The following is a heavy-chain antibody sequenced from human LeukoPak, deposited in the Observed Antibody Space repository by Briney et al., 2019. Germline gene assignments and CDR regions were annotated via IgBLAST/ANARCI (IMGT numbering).Heavy chain of an antibody. J-gene: IGHJ4*02. CDR3: ARDTHTAMADY. CDR1: GGSISSYY. D-gene: IGHD5-18*01. V-gene: IGHV4-59*01. CDR2: IYYSESA. Sequence: PSETLSLTCSVSGGSISSYYWSWIRQPPGKGLEWIGYIYYSESANYNPSLKSRITISVDTSKNQFSLKLSSVTAADTAVYYCARDTHTAMADYWGQGTLVTVSS.